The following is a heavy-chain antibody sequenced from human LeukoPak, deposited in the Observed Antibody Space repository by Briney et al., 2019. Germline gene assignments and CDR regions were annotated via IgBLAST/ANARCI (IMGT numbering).Heavy chain of an antibody. CDR2: ISGSGDST. CDR3: AKSLVLRKSRGY. Sequence: PGGSLRLSCVASGLTFDDYGMSWVRQAPGKGLEWVSGISGSGDSTDYADSVKGRFTISRDNSKNTLYVQMNSLRAEDTAVYYCAKSLVLRKSRGYWGQGTLVTVSS. CDR1: GLTFDDYG. J-gene: IGHJ4*02. V-gene: IGHV3-23*01. D-gene: IGHD3-16*02.